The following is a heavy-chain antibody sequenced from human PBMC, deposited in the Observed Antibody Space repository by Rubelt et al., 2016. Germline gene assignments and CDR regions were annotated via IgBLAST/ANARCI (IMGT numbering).Heavy chain of an antibody. D-gene: IGHD6-13*01. J-gene: IGHJ2*01. V-gene: IGHV4-34*01. CDR2: INHSGST. CDR1: GGSFSGYY. CDR3: AAVIHRSSSWYGYFDL. Sequence: QVQLQQWGAGLLKPSETLSLTCAVYGGSFSGYYWSWIRQPPGKGLEWIGEINHSGSTNSNPYLKRRVPLSADPSKNQFSLMPCCVTSAATAGEYCAAVIHRSSSWYGYFDLGGLGTLVTVSS.